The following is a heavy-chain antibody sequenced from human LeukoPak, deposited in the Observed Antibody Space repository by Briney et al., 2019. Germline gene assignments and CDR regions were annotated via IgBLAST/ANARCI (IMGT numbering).Heavy chain of an antibody. Sequence: ASVKVSCKASGYTFTGYYMHWVRQAPGQGLEWMGWINPNSGGTNYAQKFQGRVTMTRDTSIGTAYMELSRLRSDDTAVYYCARDKSMYSSSWPIDYWGQGTLVTVSS. D-gene: IGHD6-13*01. CDR3: ARDKSMYSSSWPIDY. CDR2: INPNSGGT. CDR1: GYTFTGYY. V-gene: IGHV1-2*02. J-gene: IGHJ4*02.